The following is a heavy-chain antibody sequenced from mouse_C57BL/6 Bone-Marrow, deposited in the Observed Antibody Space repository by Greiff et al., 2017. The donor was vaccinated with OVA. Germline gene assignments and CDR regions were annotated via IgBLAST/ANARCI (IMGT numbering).Heavy chain of an antibody. CDR2: ISSGGSYT. CDR3: ARQGYYGSSPY. V-gene: IGHV5-6*02. Sequence: DVKLVESGGDLVKPGGSLKLSCAASGFTFSSYGMSWVRQTPDKRLEWVATISSGGSYTYYPDSVKGRFTISRDNAKNTLYLQMSSLKSEDTAMYYWARQGYYGSSPYWGQGTTLTVSS. J-gene: IGHJ2*01. CDR1: GFTFSSYG. D-gene: IGHD1-1*01.